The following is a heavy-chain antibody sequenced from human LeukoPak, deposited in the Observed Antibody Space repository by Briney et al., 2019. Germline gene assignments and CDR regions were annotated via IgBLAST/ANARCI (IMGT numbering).Heavy chain of an antibody. J-gene: IGHJ4*02. CDR3: AMVSAGAQAYCGGDCYSFDY. CDR1: GGTFSSYA. CDR2: IIPIFGTA. D-gene: IGHD2-21*02. Sequence: SVKVSCKASGGTFSSYAISWVRQAPGQGLEWMGGIIPIFGTAYYAQKFQGRVTITADESTSTAYMELSSLRSEDTAVYYCAMVSAGAQAYCGGDCYSFDYWGQGTLVTVSS. V-gene: IGHV1-69*13.